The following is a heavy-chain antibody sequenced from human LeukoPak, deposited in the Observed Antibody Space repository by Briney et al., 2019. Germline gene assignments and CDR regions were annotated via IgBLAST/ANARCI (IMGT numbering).Heavy chain of an antibody. V-gene: IGHV3-23*01. Sequence: GGSLRLSCAASGFTYSSYAMSWVRQAPGKGLEWVSAISGSGGSTYYADSVKGRFTISRDNSKNTLYLQMNSLRAEDTAVYYCVKDRIPDGRYGVDHWGQGTLVTVSS. CDR1: GFTYSSYA. D-gene: IGHD3-16*02. CDR2: ISGSGGST. J-gene: IGHJ4*02. CDR3: VKDRIPDGRYGVDH.